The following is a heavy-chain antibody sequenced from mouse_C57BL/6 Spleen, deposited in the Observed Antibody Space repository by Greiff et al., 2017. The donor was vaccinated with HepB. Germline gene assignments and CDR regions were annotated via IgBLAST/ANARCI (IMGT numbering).Heavy chain of an antibody. Sequence: EVQRVESEGGLVQPGSSMKLSCTASGFTFSDYYMAWVRQVPEKGLEWVANINYDGSSTYYLDSLKSRFIISRDNAKNILYLQMSSLKSEDTATYYCAREEDEDYFDYWGQGTTLTVSS. J-gene: IGHJ2*01. V-gene: IGHV5-16*01. CDR3: AREEDEDYFDY. CDR1: GFTFSDYY. CDR2: INYDGSST.